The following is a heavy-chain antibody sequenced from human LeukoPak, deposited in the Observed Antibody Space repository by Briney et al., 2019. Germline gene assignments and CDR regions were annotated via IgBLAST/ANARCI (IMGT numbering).Heavy chain of an antibody. Sequence: GGSLRLSCAASGFTFSSYGMHWVRQAPGKGLEWVAVISYDGSNKYYADSVKGRFTISRDNSKNTLYLQMNSLRAEDTAVYYCAKTGAPYWLSYRVGYYYYYGMDVWGQGTTVTVSS. D-gene: IGHD3-9*01. CDR1: GFTFSSYG. CDR2: ISYDGSNK. J-gene: IGHJ6*02. CDR3: AKTGAPYWLSYRVGYYYYYGMDV. V-gene: IGHV3-30*18.